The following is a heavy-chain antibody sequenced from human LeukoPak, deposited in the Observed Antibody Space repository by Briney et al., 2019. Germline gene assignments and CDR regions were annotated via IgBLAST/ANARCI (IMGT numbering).Heavy chain of an antibody. J-gene: IGHJ4*02. D-gene: IGHD1-26*01. CDR1: GYSISSGYH. CDR2: IYQIGTT. V-gene: IGHV4-38-2*02. CDR3: AKGQWELPKYFDY. Sequence: PSETLSLTCTVSGYSISSGYHWAWIRQPPGKGLEYIGSIYQIGTTYYNPSLRSRVTISVDTSKNQFSLKVNSVTAADTAVYYCAKGQWELPKYFDYWGQGTLVTVSS.